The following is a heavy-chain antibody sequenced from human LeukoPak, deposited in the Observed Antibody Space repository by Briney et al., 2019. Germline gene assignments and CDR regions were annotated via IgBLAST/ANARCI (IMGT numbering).Heavy chain of an antibody. CDR1: GGSINSRSDY. CDR3: ARRPGEYGGNDFDY. J-gene: IGHJ4*02. V-gene: IGHV4-39*01. D-gene: IGHD4/OR15-4a*01. Sequence: PSETLSLTCTVSGGSINSRSDYWGWIRPPPGKGLEWIGSIYYSGSTHYNPSLKSRATMSIDTSKNQFSLRLSSVTAADTAVYYCARRPGEYGGNDFDYWGQGTLVTVSS. CDR2: IYYSGST.